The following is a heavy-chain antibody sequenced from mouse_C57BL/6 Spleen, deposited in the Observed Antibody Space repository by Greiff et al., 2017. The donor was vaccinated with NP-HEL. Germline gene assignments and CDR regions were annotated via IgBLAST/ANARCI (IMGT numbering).Heavy chain of an antibody. J-gene: IGHJ4*01. D-gene: IGHD2-2*01. CDR1: GFNIKDYY. CDR2: IDPEDGDT. CDR3: TTYGYDGVYYAMDY. V-gene: IGHV14-1*01. Sequence: VQLKESGAELVRPGASVKLSCTASGFNIKDYYMHWVKQRPEQGLEWIGRIDPEDGDTEYAPKFQGKATMTADTSSNTAYLQLSSLTSEDTAVYYCTTYGYDGVYYAMDYWGQGTSVTVSS.